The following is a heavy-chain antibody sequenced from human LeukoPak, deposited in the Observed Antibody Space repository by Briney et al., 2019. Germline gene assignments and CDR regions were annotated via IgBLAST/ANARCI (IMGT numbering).Heavy chain of an antibody. V-gene: IGHV4-4*07. J-gene: IGHJ4*02. CDR1: GGSFSGYY. D-gene: IGHD3-22*01. Sequence: SETLSLTCAVYGGSFSGYYWSWIRQPAGKGLEWIGRIYTSGSTNYNPSLKSRVTMSVDTSKNQFSLKLSSVTAADTAVYYCAREAPRGIVTDYWGQGTLVTVSS. CDR3: AREAPRGIVTDY. CDR2: IYTSGST.